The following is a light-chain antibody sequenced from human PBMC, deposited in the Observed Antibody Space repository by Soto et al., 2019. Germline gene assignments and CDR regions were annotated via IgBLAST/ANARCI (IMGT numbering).Light chain of an antibody. CDR3: CSHVNDFTHWI. CDR2: ATT. J-gene: IGLJ3*02. V-gene: IGLV2-14*01. Sequence: QSALTQPASVSGSPGQSITISCTGTSSDVGGYYYVSWYQQYLGKAPKVIIYATTKRPSGVSDRFSGSKSGSVASLTISGLQADDEANYYCCSHVNDFTHWIFGGGTKLTVL. CDR1: SSDVGGYYY.